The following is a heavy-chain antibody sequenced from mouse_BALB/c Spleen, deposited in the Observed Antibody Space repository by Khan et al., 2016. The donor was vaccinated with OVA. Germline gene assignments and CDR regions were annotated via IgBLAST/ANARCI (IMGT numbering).Heavy chain of an antibody. D-gene: IGHD2-4*01. CDR1: GFSLTSYG. CDR2: IWSGGST. J-gene: IGHJ3*01. CDR3: SRNYDYDEGLVY. V-gene: IGHV2-2*02. Sequence: QVQLKESGPGLVQPSQSLSITCTVSGFSLTSYGIHWVRQSPGKGLEWLGVIWSGGSTDYDEAFIYRLSISKDNYKSQVFFKMNSLQVNDTAIYYCSRNYDYDEGLVYWGQGTLVTVSA.